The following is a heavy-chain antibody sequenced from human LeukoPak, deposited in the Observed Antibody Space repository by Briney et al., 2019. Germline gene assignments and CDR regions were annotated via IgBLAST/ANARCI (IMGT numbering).Heavy chain of an antibody. CDR3: ARGRAPGYYDFWSGYFFFDY. CDR1: GGSFSGYY. V-gene: IGHV4-34*01. Sequence: KSSETLSLTCAVYGGSFSGYYWSWIRQPPGKGLEWIGEINHSGSTNYNPSLKSRVTISVDTSKNQFSLKLSSVTAADTAVYYCARGRAPGYYDFWSGYFFFDYWGQGTLVTVSS. CDR2: INHSGST. J-gene: IGHJ4*02. D-gene: IGHD3-3*01.